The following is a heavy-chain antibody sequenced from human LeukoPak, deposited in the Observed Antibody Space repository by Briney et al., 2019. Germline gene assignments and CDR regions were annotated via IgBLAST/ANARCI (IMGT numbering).Heavy chain of an antibody. Sequence: ASVKVSCKVSGYTLTELSMHWVRQAPGKGLEWMGGFDPEDGETIYAQKFQGRVTMTEDTSTDTAYMELSSLRSEDTAVYYCARDEYYYDSSGYYHYFDYWGQGTLVTVSS. J-gene: IGHJ4*02. CDR3: ARDEYYYDSSGYYHYFDY. D-gene: IGHD3-22*01. CDR2: FDPEDGET. CDR1: GYTLTELS. V-gene: IGHV1-24*01.